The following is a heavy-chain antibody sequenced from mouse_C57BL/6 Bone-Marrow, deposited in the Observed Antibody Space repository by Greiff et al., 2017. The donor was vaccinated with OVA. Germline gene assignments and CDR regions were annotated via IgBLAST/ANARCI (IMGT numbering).Heavy chain of an antibody. V-gene: IGHV1-54*01. Sequence: VQLQQSGAELVRPGTSVKVSCKASGYAFTNYLIEWVKQRPGQGLEWIGVINPGSGGTNYNEKFKGKATLTADKSSSTAYMQLSSLKSEDSAVYFCARFYGSSFGGLAYWGQGTLVTVSA. J-gene: IGHJ3*01. CDR1: GYAFTNYL. CDR2: INPGSGGT. D-gene: IGHD1-1*01. CDR3: ARFYGSSFGGLAY.